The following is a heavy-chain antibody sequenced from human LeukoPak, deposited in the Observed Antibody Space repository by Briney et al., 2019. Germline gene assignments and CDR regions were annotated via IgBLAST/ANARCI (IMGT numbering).Heavy chain of an antibody. V-gene: IGHV3-74*01. Sequence: GGSLRLSCAASGFTFRDYWIHWGRQAPGKGLVWVSRINNDGSHTIYADSVEGRFTVSRDNAKNTLYLQMNSLRAEDTAIYYCARGGGDHAFDIWGQGTMVTVSS. CDR1: GFTFRDYW. J-gene: IGHJ3*02. CDR3: ARGGGDHAFDI. CDR2: INNDGSHT. D-gene: IGHD2-21*02.